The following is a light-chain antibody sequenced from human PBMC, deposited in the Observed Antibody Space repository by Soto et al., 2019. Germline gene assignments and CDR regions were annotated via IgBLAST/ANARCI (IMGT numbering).Light chain of an antibody. CDR2: KAS. J-gene: IGKJ2*01. CDR1: QSISSW. Sequence: DIQMTQSPSTLSASVGDRVTITCRASQSISSWLAWYQQKPGKAPKLLVYKASNLESGVPLRFSGSGSGTEFTLTISSLQPDDFATYYGQQYNSYPYTFGQGSKLGIK. CDR3: QQYNSYPYT. V-gene: IGKV1-5*03.